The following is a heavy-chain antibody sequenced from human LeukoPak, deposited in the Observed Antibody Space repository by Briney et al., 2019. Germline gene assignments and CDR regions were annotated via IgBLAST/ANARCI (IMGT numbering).Heavy chain of an antibody. J-gene: IGHJ4*02. CDR2: MNPNSGNT. CDR3: ARVRRGIAAAGVEY. V-gene: IGHV1-8*01. Sequence: ASVKVSCKASGYTFTSYDINWVRQATGQGLEWMGWMNPNSGNTGYAQKFQGRVTMTRNTSISTAYMELSSLRSEDTAVYYCARVRRGIAAAGVEYWGQGTLVTVSS. CDR1: GYTFTSYD. D-gene: IGHD6-13*01.